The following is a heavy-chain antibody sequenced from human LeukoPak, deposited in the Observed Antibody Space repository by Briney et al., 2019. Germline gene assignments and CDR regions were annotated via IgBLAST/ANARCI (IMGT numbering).Heavy chain of an antibody. CDR2: ISYDGSNK. CDR1: GFTFSSYA. CDR3: ARGSYSGYDY. J-gene: IGHJ4*02. Sequence: GGSLRLSCAASGFTFSSYAMHWVRQAPGKGLEWVAVISYDGSNKYYADSVKGRFTISRDNSKNTLYLQMNSLRAEDTAVYYCARGSYSGYDYWGQGTLVTVSS. V-gene: IGHV3-30-3*01. D-gene: IGHD5-12*01.